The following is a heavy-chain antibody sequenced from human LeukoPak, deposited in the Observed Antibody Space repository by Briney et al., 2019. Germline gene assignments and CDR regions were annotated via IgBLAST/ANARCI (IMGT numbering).Heavy chain of an antibody. CDR3: ARGGHYPAY. D-gene: IGHD1-26*01. CDR2: IKQDGSEK. J-gene: IGHJ4*02. V-gene: IGHV3-7*05. CDR1: GFTLSNYW. Sequence: GGSLRLSCAASGFTLSNYWMTWVRQAPGKGLEWVANIKQDGSEKYYVDSVKGRFTISRDNAKNSLYLQMDSLRAEDTAVYYCARGGHYPAYWGQGTLVTVST.